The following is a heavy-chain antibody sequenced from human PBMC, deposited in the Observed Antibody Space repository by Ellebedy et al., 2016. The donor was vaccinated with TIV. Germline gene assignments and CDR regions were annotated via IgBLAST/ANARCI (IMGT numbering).Heavy chain of an antibody. D-gene: IGHD4-11*01. J-gene: IGHJ4*02. Sequence: ASVKVSCKASGYTFTSYGITWVRQAPGQGLEWMGRINPSGGSTTYAQKLQGRVTMTRDTSTRTVYMELTSLRSEDTAVYYCATDGTDNSDYLPRAFEYWGQGTQVSVSS. CDR3: ATDGTDNSDYLPRAFEY. V-gene: IGHV1-46*04. CDR1: GYTFTSYG. CDR2: INPSGGST.